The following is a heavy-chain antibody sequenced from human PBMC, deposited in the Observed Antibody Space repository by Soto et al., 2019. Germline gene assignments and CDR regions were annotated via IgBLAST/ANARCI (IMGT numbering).Heavy chain of an antibody. D-gene: IGHD3-16*01. CDR1: GLTFSSSA. CDR2: ISYDGNTK. V-gene: IGHV3-30-3*01. CDR3: ARDNFFGGGWTADMDV. Sequence: LRRSCAASGLTFSSSALHRVRQAPGQGLDWLAVISYDGNTKCYADSVRGRFTISRDNSNDTLYLKMNSLRPEDTALYFCARDNFFGGGWTADMDVWGQGTTVTVSS. J-gene: IGHJ6*02.